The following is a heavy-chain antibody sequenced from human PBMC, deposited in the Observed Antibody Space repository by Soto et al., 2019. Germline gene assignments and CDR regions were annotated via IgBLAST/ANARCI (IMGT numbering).Heavy chain of an antibody. CDR1: GGSSGGGGFY. J-gene: IGHJ3*01. Sequence: QMQLQESCPGLVKPSQTLSLTCTVSGGSSGGGGFYWTWVRLRPGEGLEWIGNIYDSVSAYYNPSLERRISISIDTSKNQFSLSLISVTVADTALYYFASAVILTTNNILDLWGPGRMVA. D-gene: IGHD2-21*01. V-gene: IGHV4-31*02. CDR3: ASAVILTTNNILDL. CDR2: IYDSVSA.